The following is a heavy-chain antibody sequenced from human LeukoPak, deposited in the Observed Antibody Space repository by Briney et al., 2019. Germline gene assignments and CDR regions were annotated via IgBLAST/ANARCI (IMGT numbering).Heavy chain of an antibody. D-gene: IGHD2-15*01. Sequence: PSETLSLTCTVSGGSISSSSYYWGWIRQPPGKGLEWIGSIYYSGSTYYNPSLKSRVTISVDTSKNQFSLKLSSVTAADTAVYYCARELSGGSCYSSCYYYYYMDVWGKGTTVTVSS. CDR1: GGSISSSSYY. CDR2: IYYSGST. V-gene: IGHV4-39*01. CDR3: ARELSGGSCYSSCYYYYYMDV. J-gene: IGHJ6*03.